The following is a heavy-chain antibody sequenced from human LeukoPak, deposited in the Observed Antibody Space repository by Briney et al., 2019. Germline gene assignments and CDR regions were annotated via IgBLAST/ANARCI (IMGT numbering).Heavy chain of an antibody. Sequence: SVKVSCKASGGTFSSYAISWVRQAPGQGLEWMGGIIPIFGTANYAQKFQGRVTITTDESTSTAYMELSSLRSEDTAVYYCARSCGGDRYSKRRDAFDIWGQGTMVTVSS. V-gene: IGHV1-69*05. CDR2: IIPIFGTA. CDR1: GGTFSSYA. CDR3: ARSCGGDRYSKRRDAFDI. J-gene: IGHJ3*02. D-gene: IGHD2-21*02.